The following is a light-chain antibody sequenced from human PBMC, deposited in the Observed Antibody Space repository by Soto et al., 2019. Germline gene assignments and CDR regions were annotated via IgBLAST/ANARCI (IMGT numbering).Light chain of an antibody. V-gene: IGLV2-8*01. CDR3: SSYAGRDILV. CDR2: EVT. Sequence: QSALTQPPSASGSRGQSVTISCTGTSVDINYVSWFQQHPGKAPKLIICEVTKRPSGVPDRFSGSKSGNTASLTVSGLQDDDEADYYCSSYAGRDILVFGGGTQLTVL. CDR1: SVDINY. J-gene: IGLJ3*02.